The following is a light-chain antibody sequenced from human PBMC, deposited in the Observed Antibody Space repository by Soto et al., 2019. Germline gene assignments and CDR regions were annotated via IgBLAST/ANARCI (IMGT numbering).Light chain of an antibody. V-gene: IGKV1D-13*01. CDR3: QQFSNYPHV. CDR1: QGIHTA. Sequence: AIQLTQSPSSLSASVGDRVIITCRASQGIHTALAWYQQKPGNAPMLLIYDASTVEAGVPSRFSGSGSGTDFTLPISSLQPEDFAIYYCQQFSNYPHVFGQGTRLEIK. CDR2: DAS. J-gene: IGKJ5*01.